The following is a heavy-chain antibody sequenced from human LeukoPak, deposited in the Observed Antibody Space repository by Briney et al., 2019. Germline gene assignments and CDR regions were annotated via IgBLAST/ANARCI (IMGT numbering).Heavy chain of an antibody. CDR1: GFTFSDSG. D-gene: IGHD3-10*01. Sequence: GSLRLSCAASGFTFSDSGMHWVRQAPGKGLEWVAIISFDGSGRFYADSVRGRFTVSRDNSKNTLYLQMNSLRAEDTAVYYCAKEGGLLWFGEPFDYWGQGTLVTVSS. CDR3: AKEGGLLWFGEPFDY. CDR2: ISFDGSGR. V-gene: IGHV3-30*18. J-gene: IGHJ4*02.